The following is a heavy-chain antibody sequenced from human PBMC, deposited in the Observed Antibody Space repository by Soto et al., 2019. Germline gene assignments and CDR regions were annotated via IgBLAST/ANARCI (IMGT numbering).Heavy chain of an antibody. J-gene: IGHJ2*01. D-gene: IGHD2-15*01. CDR3: ARESTATWSWYFDL. CDR1: EGTFSSYA. CDR2: ILPIFGKA. V-gene: IGHV1-69*12. Sequence: QVQLVQSGAAVKKPGSSVKVSCKASEGTFSSYAISWVRQAPGQGLEWMGGILPIFGKANYAQKFRGRVTLTADESTSTAYMELSSLRSEDTAVYYCARESTATWSWYFDLWGRGTLVTVSS.